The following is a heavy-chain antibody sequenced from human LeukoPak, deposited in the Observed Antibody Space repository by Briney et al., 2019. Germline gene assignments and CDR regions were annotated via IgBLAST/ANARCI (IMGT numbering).Heavy chain of an antibody. Sequence: GSLRLSCAASGFTFSSHAMSWVRQAPGKGLEWVSSISSSSSYIYYADSVKGRFTISRDNAKNSLYLQMNSLRAEDTAVYYCARYAGDDYWGQGTLVTVSS. CDR2: ISSSSSYI. V-gene: IGHV3-21*01. CDR1: GFTFSSHA. J-gene: IGHJ4*02. CDR3: ARYAGDDY.